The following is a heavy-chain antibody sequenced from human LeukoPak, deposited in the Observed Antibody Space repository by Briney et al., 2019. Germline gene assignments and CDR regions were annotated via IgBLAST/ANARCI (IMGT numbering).Heavy chain of an antibody. CDR3: ASHYYDSSGYLDVDY. CDR2: TYYRSKWYN. V-gene: IGHV6-1*01. J-gene: IGHJ4*02. D-gene: IGHD3-22*01. CDR1: GDSVSSNSAA. Sequence: SQTLSLTCAISGDSVSSNSAAWNWIRQSPSRGLEWLGRTYYRSKWYNDYAVSVKSRITINPDTSKNQFSLKLNSVTAADTAVYYCASHYYDSSGYLDVDYWGQGTLVTVSS.